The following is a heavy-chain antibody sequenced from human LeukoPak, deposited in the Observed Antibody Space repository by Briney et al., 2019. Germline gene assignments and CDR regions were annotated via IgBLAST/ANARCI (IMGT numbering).Heavy chain of an antibody. CDR2: FDPEDGER. CDR1: GYTFTSYG. Sequence: ASVKVSCKASGYTFTSYGISWVRQAPGKGLEWMGGFDPEDGERIYAQKFQGRVTMTEDTSTDTAYMELSSLEDTAVYYCARGRSSSSHFDYWGQGTLVTVSS. J-gene: IGHJ4*02. CDR3: ARGRSSSSHFDY. V-gene: IGHV1-24*01. D-gene: IGHD6-13*01.